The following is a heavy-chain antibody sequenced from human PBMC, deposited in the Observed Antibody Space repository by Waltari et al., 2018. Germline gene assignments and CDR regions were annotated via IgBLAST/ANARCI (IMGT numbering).Heavy chain of an antibody. J-gene: IGHJ4*02. D-gene: IGHD3-9*01. CDR1: GFPFDDYA. CDR3: VKETGYYYFDY. Sequence: EVQLVESGGGLVQPGRSLRLSCSASGFPFDDYAMHWGRQAQGKGLEWVSTINYNGESVHYADSVKGRFTISRDNAKNSLYLQMNSLRPEDTALYYCVKETGYYYFDYWGRGTLVTVSS. V-gene: IGHV3-9*01. CDR2: INYNGESV.